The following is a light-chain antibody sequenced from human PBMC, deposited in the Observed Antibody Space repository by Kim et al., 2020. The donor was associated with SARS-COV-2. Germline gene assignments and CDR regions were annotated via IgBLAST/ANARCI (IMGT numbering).Light chain of an antibody. J-gene: IGKJ5*01. CDR2: GAS. Sequence: SPGERATLSCRASHSVSSNLAWYQQKPGQAPRLLIYGASTRATGIPARFSGSGSGTEFTLTISGLQSEDFAVYYCQQYNNWPPDTFGQGTRLEIK. CDR1: HSVSSN. CDR3: QQYNNWPPDT. V-gene: IGKV3-15*01.